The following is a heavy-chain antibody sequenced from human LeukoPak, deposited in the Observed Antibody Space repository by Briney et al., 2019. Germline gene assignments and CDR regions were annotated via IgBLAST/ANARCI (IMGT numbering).Heavy chain of an antibody. D-gene: IGHD5-18*01. Sequence: PGGSLRLSCAASGFNFSNYGMHWVRQAPGKGLEWVAFIRYDGSNKYYADSVKGRFTISRDSSKNTVYLQMNSLRAEDTAVYYCARGESDTAKDYYYYMDVWGKGTTVTVSS. J-gene: IGHJ6*03. CDR1: GFNFSNYG. CDR2: IRYDGSNK. CDR3: ARGESDTAKDYYYYMDV. V-gene: IGHV3-30*02.